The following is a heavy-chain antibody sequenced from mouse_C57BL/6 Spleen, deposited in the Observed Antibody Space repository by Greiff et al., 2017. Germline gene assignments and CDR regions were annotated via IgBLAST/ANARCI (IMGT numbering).Heavy chain of an antibody. Sequence: QVQLQQPGAELVRPGSSVKLSCKASGYTFTSYWMHWVKQRPIQGLEWIGNIDPSDSETHYNQKFKDKATLTVDRYSSTAYMQLSSLTSEDSAVYYCARDPSDSSGPNYYAMDYWGQGTSVTVSS. CDR2: IDPSDSET. V-gene: IGHV1-52*01. CDR3: ARDPSDSSGPNYYAMDY. J-gene: IGHJ4*01. CDR1: GYTFTSYW. D-gene: IGHD3-2*02.